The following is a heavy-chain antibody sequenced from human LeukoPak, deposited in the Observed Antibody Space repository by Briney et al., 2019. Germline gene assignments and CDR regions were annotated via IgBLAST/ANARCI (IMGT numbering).Heavy chain of an antibody. CDR3: AREMDYFDSRPIDY. J-gene: IGHJ4*02. D-gene: IGHD3-22*01. V-gene: IGHV3-74*01. Sequence: GGSLRLSCAASGFTFSSYWMHWVRQAPGKGLVWVSRINSDGSSTSYADSVKGRFTISRDNAKNSLYLQMNSLRAEDTAVYYCAREMDYFDSRPIDYWGQGTLVTVSS. CDR2: INSDGSST. CDR1: GFTFSSYW.